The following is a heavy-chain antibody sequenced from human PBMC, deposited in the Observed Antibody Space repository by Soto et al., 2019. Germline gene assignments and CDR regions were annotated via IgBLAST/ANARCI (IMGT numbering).Heavy chain of an antibody. J-gene: IGHJ6*02. V-gene: IGHV4-31*02. CDR1: GGSISSGGYY. CDR3: ARTPVPAASNGMDV. CDR2: IYYSGST. D-gene: IGHD2-2*01. Sequence: PSETLSLTXTVSGGSISSGGYYWSWIRQHPGKGLEWIGYIYYSGSTYYNPSLKSRVTISVDTSKNQFSLKLSSVTAADTAVYYCARTPVPAASNGMDVWGQGTTVTVSS.